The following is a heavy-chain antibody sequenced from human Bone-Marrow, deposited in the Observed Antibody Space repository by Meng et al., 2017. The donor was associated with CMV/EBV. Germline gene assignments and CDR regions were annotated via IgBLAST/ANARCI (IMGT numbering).Heavy chain of an antibody. Sequence: ASVKVSCKASGYTFTSYYMHWVRQAPGQGLEWMGIINPSRGSTSYAQKFQGRVTMTRDTSTSTVYMELSSLRSEDTAVYYCARDTPLHCSSTTCYTDWFDPWGQGTLVTVSS. J-gene: IGHJ5*02. V-gene: IGHV1-46*01. CDR3: ARDTPLHCSSTTCYTDWFDP. D-gene: IGHD2-2*02. CDR1: GYTFTSYY. CDR2: INPSRGST.